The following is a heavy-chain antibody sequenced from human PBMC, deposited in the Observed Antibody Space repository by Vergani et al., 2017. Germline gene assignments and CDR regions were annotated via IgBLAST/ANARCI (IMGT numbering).Heavy chain of an antibody. CDR1: GYSISRGYY. J-gene: IGHJ5*02. Sequence: QVQLQESGPGLVKPSETLSLTCTVSGYSISRGYYWGWIRQPPGKGLEWTGSIYHSGSTYDNPSLKSRVTISVDTSKNQFSLKLSSVTAADTAVYYCERERVVVAAKGDNWFDPWGQGTLVTVSS. CDR3: ERERVVVAAKGDNWFDP. CDR2: IYHSGST. V-gene: IGHV4-38-2*02. D-gene: IGHD2-15*01.